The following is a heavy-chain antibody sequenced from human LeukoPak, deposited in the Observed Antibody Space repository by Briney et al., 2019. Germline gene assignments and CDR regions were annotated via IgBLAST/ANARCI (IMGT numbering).Heavy chain of an antibody. D-gene: IGHD6-13*01. CDR1: GFTFSSYA. Sequence: GGSLRLSCAASGFTFSSYAMSGVRQAPAKGLEWVSAISGSGGSTYYADSVKGRFTISRDNSKNTLYLQMNSLRADDTAVYYCAREGRPIAAAGDYWGQGTLVTVSS. CDR2: ISGSGGST. J-gene: IGHJ4*02. CDR3: AREGRPIAAAGDY. V-gene: IGHV3-23*01.